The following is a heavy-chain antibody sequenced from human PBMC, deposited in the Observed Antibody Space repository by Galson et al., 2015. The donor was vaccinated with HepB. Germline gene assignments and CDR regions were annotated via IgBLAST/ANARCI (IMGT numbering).Heavy chain of an antibody. D-gene: IGHD3-3*01. CDR1: GGSISSYY. V-gene: IGHV4-59*08. CDR3: ARGEYYDFWSAIRGDAFDI. J-gene: IGHJ3*02. CDR2: IYYSGST. Sequence: LSLTCSVSGGSISSYYWSWIRQPPGKGLEWIGYIYYSGSTNYNPSLKSRVAISVDTSKNQFSLKLSSVTAADTAVYYCARGEYYDFWSAIRGDAFDIWGQGTMVTVSS.